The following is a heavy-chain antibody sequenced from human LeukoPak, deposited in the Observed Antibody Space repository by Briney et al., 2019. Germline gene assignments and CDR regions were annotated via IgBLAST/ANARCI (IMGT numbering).Heavy chain of an antibody. CDR3: ARDQRADGYGSRDDAFDI. J-gene: IGHJ3*02. CDR2: ISSSSSYI. Sequence: PGGSLRLSCAASGFTFSSYSMNWVRQAPGKGLEWVSSISSSSSYIYYADSLKGRFTISRDNAKNSLYLQMNSLRAEDTAVYYCARDQRADGYGSRDDAFDIWGQGTMVTISS. D-gene: IGHD5-24*01. CDR1: GFTFSSYS. V-gene: IGHV3-21*01.